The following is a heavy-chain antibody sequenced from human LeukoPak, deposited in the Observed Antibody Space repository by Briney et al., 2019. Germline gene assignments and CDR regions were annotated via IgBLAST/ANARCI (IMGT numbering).Heavy chain of an antibody. V-gene: IGHV3-48*03. D-gene: IGHD5-12*01. Sequence: GESLRLSCAASGFTFSSYEMNWVRQAPGKGLEWVSYISSSGSTIYYADSVKGRFTISRDNAKNSLYLQMNSLRAEDTAVYYCAKPRGYSGYVYFDYWGQGTLVTVSS. CDR1: GFTFSSYE. CDR2: ISSSGSTI. J-gene: IGHJ4*02. CDR3: AKPRGYSGYVYFDY.